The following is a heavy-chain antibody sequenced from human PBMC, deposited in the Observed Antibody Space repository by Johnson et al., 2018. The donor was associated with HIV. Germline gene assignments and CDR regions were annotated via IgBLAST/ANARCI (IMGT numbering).Heavy chain of an antibody. Sequence: VQLVESGGGVVQPGRSLRLSCAASGFTFSSYAMHWVRQAPGKGLEWVANINQDGSETYSVDSVKGRFTLSRDNARSSLFLQMNSLRVEDTAIYYCARGRGALDIWGQGTMVTVSS. CDR3: ARGRGALDI. J-gene: IGHJ3*02. D-gene: IGHD3-16*01. CDR2: INQDGSET. CDR1: GFTFSSYA. V-gene: IGHV3-7*04.